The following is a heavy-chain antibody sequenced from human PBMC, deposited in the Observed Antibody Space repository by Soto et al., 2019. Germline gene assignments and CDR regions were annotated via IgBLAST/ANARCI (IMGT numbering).Heavy chain of an antibody. Sequence: SGTLSLTCTVSGGSISSYYWSWIRQPPGKGLEWIGYIYYSGSTNYNPSLKSRVTISVDTSKNQFSLKLSSVTAADTAVYYCARVVNWNFFGYSYYGMDVWAQVTTVPVS. CDR2: IYYSGST. J-gene: IGHJ6*02. CDR1: GGSISSYY. D-gene: IGHD1-1*01. CDR3: ARVVNWNFFGYSYYGMDV. V-gene: IGHV4-59*01.